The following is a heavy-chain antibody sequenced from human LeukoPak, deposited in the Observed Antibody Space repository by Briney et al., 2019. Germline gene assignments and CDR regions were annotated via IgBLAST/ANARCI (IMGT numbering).Heavy chain of an antibody. J-gene: IGHJ4*02. D-gene: IGHD3-22*01. CDR3: AKDAEYYYDSSGYSVSYFDY. CDR2: ISYDGSNK. V-gene: IGHV3-30*18. Sequence: GGSLRLSCAASGFTLSSYGMHWVRQAPGKGLEWVAVISYDGSNKYYADSVKGRFTISRDNSKNTLYLQMNSLRAEDTAVYYCAKDAEYYYDSSGYSVSYFDYWGQGTLVTVSS. CDR1: GFTLSSYG.